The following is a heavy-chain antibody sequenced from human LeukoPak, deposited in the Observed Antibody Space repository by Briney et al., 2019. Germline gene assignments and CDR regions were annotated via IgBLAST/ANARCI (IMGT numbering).Heavy chain of an antibody. V-gene: IGHV4-59*01. CDR1: GGSINSYY. D-gene: IGHD2-15*01. J-gene: IGHJ6*02. CDR2: SHYSVST. CDR3: ARHLGYCSGGICYTLDV. Sequence: PSETLSLTCTVSGGSINSYYWSWIRQPPGKGLEWIGYSHYSVSTNYNPSLRSRVTISVDTSKNHFSLKLTSVTAADTAVYYCARHLGYCSGGICYTLDVWGQGTTVTVSS.